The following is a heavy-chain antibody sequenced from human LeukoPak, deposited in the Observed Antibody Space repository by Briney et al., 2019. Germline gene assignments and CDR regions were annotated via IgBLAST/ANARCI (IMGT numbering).Heavy chain of an antibody. CDR2: ISGSGAST. Sequence: GGSLRLSCAASGLTFSSNAMSWVRQAPGKGLEWVSAISGSGASTYYADSVKGRFTISRDNSKNTLYLQMNSLRAEDTAVYYCAKVGYDFWSGYINWGQGTLVTVSS. CDR3: AKVGYDFWSGYIN. D-gene: IGHD3-3*01. V-gene: IGHV3-23*01. J-gene: IGHJ4*02. CDR1: GLTFSSNA.